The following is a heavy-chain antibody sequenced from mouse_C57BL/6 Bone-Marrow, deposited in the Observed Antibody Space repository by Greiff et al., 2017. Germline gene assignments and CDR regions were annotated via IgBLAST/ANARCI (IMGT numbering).Heavy chain of an antibody. J-gene: IGHJ3*01. CDR3: ARWLIATVRKFAY. D-gene: IGHD1-1*01. V-gene: IGHV1-82*01. CDR2: IYPGDGDT. CDR1: GYAFSSSW. Sequence: LEESGPELVKPGASVKISCKASGYAFSSSWMNWVKQRPGKGLEWIGRIYPGDGDTNYNGKFKGKATLTANKSSSTAYMQLSSLTSEDSAVYVCARWLIATVRKFAYWGQGTLVTVSA.